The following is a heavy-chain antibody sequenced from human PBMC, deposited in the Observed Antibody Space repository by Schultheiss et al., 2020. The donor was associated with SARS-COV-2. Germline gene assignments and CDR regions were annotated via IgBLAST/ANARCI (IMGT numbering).Heavy chain of an antibody. CDR2: INSDGSST. CDR3: ARDKSRGAFDI. Sequence: GGSLRLSCAASGFTFSSYAMSWVRQAPGKGLVWVSRINSDGSSTNYADSVKGRFTISRDNAKNSLYLQMNSLRAEDTAVYYCARDKSRGAFDIWGQGTMVTVSS. CDR1: GFTFSSYA. J-gene: IGHJ3*02. V-gene: IGHV3-74*01.